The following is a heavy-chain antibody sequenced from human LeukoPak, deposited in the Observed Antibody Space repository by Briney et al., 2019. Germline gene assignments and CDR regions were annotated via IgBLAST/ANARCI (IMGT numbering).Heavy chain of an antibody. J-gene: IGHJ4*02. CDR1: GFTVSSNY. Sequence: GGSLRLSCAASGFTVSSNYMSWVRQAPGKGLEWVSAISGSGGSTYYADSVKGRFTISRDNSKNTLYLQMNSLRAEDTAVYYCAGIGAFDYWGQGTLVTVSS. CDR3: AGIGAFDY. CDR2: ISGSGGST. D-gene: IGHD2-21*01. V-gene: IGHV3-23*01.